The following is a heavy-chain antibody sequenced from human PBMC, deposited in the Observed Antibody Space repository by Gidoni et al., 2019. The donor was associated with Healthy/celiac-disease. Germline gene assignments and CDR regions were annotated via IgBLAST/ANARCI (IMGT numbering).Heavy chain of an antibody. CDR2: ISWNSGNI. CDR1: GFIFDDYA. D-gene: IGHD1-26*01. CDR3: AKDRVGAIHYYYYGMDV. J-gene: IGHJ6*02. Sequence: EVQLVESGGGLVQPGRSLRLSCAASGFIFDDYAMHWVRQAPGKGREWVSGISWNSGNIGYADSVKGRLTISRDNAKNSLYLQMNSLRAEDTALYYCAKDRVGAIHYYYYGMDVWGQGTTVTVSS. V-gene: IGHV3-9*01.